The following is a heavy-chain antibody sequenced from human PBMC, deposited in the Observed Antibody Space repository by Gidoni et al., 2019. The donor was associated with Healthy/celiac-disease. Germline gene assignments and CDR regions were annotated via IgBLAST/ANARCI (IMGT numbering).Heavy chain of an antibody. CDR3: ARELAALNQFDY. D-gene: IGHD6-13*01. J-gene: IGHJ4*02. CDR2: ISSSSSYI. Sequence: EVQLVESGGGLVKPGGSLRLSCAASGFTFSSYSMNWVRQAPGKGLEWVSSISSSSSYIYYADSVKGRFTISRDNAKNSLYLQMNSLRAEDTAVYYCARELAALNQFDYWGQGTLVTVSS. V-gene: IGHV3-21*01. CDR1: GFTFSSYS.